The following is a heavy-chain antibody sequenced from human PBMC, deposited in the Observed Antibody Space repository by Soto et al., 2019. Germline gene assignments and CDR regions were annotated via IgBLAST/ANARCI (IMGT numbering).Heavy chain of an antibody. V-gene: IGHV1-18*04. Sequence: VKVSCKASGYTFTSYGISWVRQAPGQGLEWMGWISAYNGNTNYAQKLQGRVTMTTDTSTSTAYMELRSLRAEDTAVYYCARDHRVTIFGVVIDYYYYGMDVWGQGTTVTVSS. D-gene: IGHD3-3*01. CDR3: ARDHRVTIFGVVIDYYYYGMDV. CDR2: ISAYNGNT. CDR1: GYTFTSYG. J-gene: IGHJ6*02.